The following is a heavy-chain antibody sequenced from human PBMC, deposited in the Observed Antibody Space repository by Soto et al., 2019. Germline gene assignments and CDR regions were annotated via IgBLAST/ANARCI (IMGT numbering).Heavy chain of an antibody. J-gene: IGHJ5*02. Sequence: SETLSLTCTVSGGSISSGGYYWSWIRQHPGKGLEWIGYIYYSGSTYYNPSLKSRVTISVDTSKNQFSLKLSSVTAADTAVYYCARDYYGSGRSNSGPWSDPWGQGTLVTVSS. V-gene: IGHV4-31*03. CDR3: ARDYYGSGRSNSGPWSDP. CDR2: IYYSGST. CDR1: GGSISSGGYY. D-gene: IGHD3-10*01.